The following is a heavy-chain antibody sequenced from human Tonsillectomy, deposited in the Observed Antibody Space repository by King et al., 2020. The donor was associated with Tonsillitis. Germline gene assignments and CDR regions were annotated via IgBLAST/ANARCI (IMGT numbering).Heavy chain of an antibody. J-gene: IGHJ4*02. Sequence: VQLVESGGGVVQPGRSLRLSCAASGFTFSSYGMHWVRQAPGKGLEWVAVISYDGSNKYYADSVKGRFTISRDNSKNTLYLRMNSLRAEDTAVYYCAKLGYCSGGSCYDGDYWGQGTLVTVSS. CDR3: AKLGYCSGGSCYDGDY. CDR1: GFTFSSYG. CDR2: ISYDGSNK. D-gene: IGHD2-15*01. V-gene: IGHV3-30*18.